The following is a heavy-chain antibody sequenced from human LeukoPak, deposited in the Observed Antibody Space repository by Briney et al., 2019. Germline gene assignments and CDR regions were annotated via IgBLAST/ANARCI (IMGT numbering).Heavy chain of an antibody. Sequence: SETPSLTCTVSGGSISRYYWSWIRQPPGKGLEWIGYTYYSGSTNYNPSLKSRVTISVDTPKNQSSLKLSSVTAATPAVYYCARHDMDVAGAGLDYFDYWGQGTLVTVSS. CDR1: GGSISRYY. J-gene: IGHJ4*02. CDR3: ARHDMDVAGAGLDYFDY. D-gene: IGHD1-26*01. V-gene: IGHV4-59*08. CDR2: TYYSGST.